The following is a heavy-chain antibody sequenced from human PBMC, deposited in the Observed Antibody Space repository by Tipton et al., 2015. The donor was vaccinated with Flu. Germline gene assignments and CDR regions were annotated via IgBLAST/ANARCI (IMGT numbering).Heavy chain of an antibody. CDR2: ISSSSSYI. V-gene: IGHV3-21*01. J-gene: IGHJ4*01. Sequence: SLRLSCAASGFTFSSYSMNWVRQAPGKGLEWVSSISSSSSYIYYADSVKGRFTISRDNAKNSLYLQMNSLRAEDTAVYYCAKPRRGVGATTYYFDYWGRGTLVTVSS. CDR1: GFTFSSYS. CDR3: AKPRRGVGATTYYFDY. D-gene: IGHD1-26*01.